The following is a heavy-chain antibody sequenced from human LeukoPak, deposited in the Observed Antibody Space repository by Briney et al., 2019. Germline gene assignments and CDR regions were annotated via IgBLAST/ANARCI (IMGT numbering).Heavy chain of an antibody. CDR2: VSAYNGNT. J-gene: IGHJ4*02. CDR1: GYTFTSYG. V-gene: IGHV1-18*01. CDR3: ARGDDILTGYFRGFDY. Sequence: ASVKVSCKASGYTFTSYGISWVRQAPGQGLEWMGWVSAYNGNTNYAQMYQGRVTMTTDTSTTTAYMELRTLRSDDTAVYYCARGDDILTGYFRGFDYWGQGTLVSVSS. D-gene: IGHD3-9*01.